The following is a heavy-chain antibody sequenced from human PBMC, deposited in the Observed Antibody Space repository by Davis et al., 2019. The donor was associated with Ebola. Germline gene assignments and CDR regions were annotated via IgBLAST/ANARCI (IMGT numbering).Heavy chain of an antibody. J-gene: IGHJ5*02. CDR1: GGTFSSYA. Sequence: PGGSLRLSCAASGGTFSSYAISWVRQAPGQGLEWMGGIIPIFGTANYAQKFQGRVTMTRDTSTSTVYMELSSLRSEDTAVYYCASGYSYGRGFDPWGQGTLVTVSS. CDR2: IIPIFGTA. D-gene: IGHD5-18*01. V-gene: IGHV1-69*05. CDR3: ASGYSYGRGFDP.